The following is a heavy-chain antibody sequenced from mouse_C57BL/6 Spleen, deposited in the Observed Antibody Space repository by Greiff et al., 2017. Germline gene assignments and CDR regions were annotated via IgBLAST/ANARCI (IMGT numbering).Heavy chain of an antibody. D-gene: IGHD2-12*01. J-gene: IGHJ4*01. CDR2: ISSGSSTT. CDR1: GFTFTDYG. V-gene: IGHV5-17*01. Sequence: EVQLVESGGGLVKPGGSLKLSCAASGFTFTDYGMHWVRQAPEKGLEWVAYISSGSSTTYYTDTVKGRSTFSRDKAKNTLFLQMTSLRSEDTAMYYCARKHDCYYAMDDWGQGTSVTVSS. CDR3: ARKHDCYYAMDD.